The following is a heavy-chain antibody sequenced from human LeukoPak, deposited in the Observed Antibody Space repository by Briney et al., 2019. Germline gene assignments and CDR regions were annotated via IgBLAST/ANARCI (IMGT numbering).Heavy chain of an antibody. CDR3: ARYGSGSYYSFDY. J-gene: IGHJ4*02. Sequence: SVKVSCKASGGTFSSYAISWVRQAPGQGLEWMGGIIPIFGTANYAQEFQGRVTITADESTSTAYMELSSLRSEDTAVYYCARYGSGSYYSFDYWGQGTLVTVSS. V-gene: IGHV1-69*01. CDR1: GGTFSSYA. D-gene: IGHD3-10*01. CDR2: IIPIFGTA.